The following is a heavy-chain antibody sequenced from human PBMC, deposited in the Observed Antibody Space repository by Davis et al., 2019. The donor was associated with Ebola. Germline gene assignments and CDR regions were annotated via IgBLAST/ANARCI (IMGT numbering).Heavy chain of an antibody. CDR1: GFTFSSYW. CDR2: IKQDGSEK. CDR3: ARRRWLQSYWYFDL. Sequence: PGGSLRLSCAASGFTFSSYWMSWVRQAPGKGLEWVANIKQDGSEKYYVDSVKGRFTISRDHAKNSLYLQMNSLRAEDTAVYYCARRRWLQSYWYFDLWGRGTLVTVSS. D-gene: IGHD5-24*01. J-gene: IGHJ2*01. V-gene: IGHV3-7*01.